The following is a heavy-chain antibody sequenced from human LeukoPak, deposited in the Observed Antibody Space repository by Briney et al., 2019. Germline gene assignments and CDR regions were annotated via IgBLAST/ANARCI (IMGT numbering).Heavy chain of an antibody. CDR2: IYPGDSDP. J-gene: IGHJ3*02. CDR3: ARCYCSSTSCYAPVEAFDI. D-gene: IGHD2-2*01. V-gene: IGHV5-51*01. CDR1: GYSFTSYW. Sequence: GEYLKISWKGSGYSFTSYWIGWVRQMPGKGLEWVGIIYPGDSDPRYSPSFQAQVTISADKSISTADLQWSSLKASDTAMYYCARCYCSSTSCYAPVEAFDIWGQGTMVTVSS.